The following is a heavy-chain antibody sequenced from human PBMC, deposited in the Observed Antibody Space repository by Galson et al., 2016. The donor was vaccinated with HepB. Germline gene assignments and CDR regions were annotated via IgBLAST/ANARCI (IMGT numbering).Heavy chain of an antibody. Sequence: SCKASGFTLPNSAVQWVRQAGGQPLEWIGWIAVGSGNTHYPQKFQERLTITRDMSTSTAYMELSSLRSDDTAVYYCAAALDSSGYSEFDYWGQGTLVTVSS. CDR3: AAALDSSGYSEFDY. J-gene: IGHJ4*02. CDR2: IAVGSGNT. V-gene: IGHV1-58*01. CDR1: GFTLPNSA. D-gene: IGHD3-22*01.